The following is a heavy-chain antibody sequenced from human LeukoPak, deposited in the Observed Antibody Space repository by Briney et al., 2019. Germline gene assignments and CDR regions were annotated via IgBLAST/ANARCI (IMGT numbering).Heavy chain of an antibody. V-gene: IGHV4-30-4*01. J-gene: IGHJ6*02. CDR3: ARDSPVTPIYYYGLDV. D-gene: IGHD4-17*01. CDR2: IYYPGAT. CDR1: GGSISSGDYY. Sequence: PSQTLSLTCTVSGGSISSGDYYWSWIRQPPGKGLEWIGDIYYPGATYYNPSLKSRVSMSVDRSKSQFSLRLSSVATADTAVYYCARDSPVTPIYYYGLDVWGQGTTVTVSS.